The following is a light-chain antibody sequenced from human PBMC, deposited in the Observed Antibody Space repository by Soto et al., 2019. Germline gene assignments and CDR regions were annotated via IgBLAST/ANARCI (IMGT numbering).Light chain of an antibody. CDR1: SSDVGGYNY. V-gene: IGLV2-14*01. CDR3: SSYTSTNTQV. J-gene: IGLJ1*01. Sequence: VLTQPASVSGSPGQSITISCTGTSSDVGGYNYVSWYQHHPGKAPKLVIYGVSNRPSGVSYRFSGSKSGNTASLTISGLQAEDEADYYCSSYTSTNTQVFGTGTKVTVL. CDR2: GVS.